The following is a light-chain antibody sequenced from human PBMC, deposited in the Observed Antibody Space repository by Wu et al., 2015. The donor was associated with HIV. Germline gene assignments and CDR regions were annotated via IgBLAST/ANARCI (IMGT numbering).Light chain of an antibody. CDR3: QQYRGSPIT. CDR2: DTY. J-gene: IGKJ5*01. CDR1: QTVTNY. Sequence: IFLTQSPVTLSLSLGDRATLSCKASQTVTNYLAWYQVRPGQPPRLLIYDTYKRAAGVPERFGASWSGTEFSLTIDGLEPEDFAMYVCQQYRGSPITFGQGTRLE. V-gene: IGKV3-20*01.